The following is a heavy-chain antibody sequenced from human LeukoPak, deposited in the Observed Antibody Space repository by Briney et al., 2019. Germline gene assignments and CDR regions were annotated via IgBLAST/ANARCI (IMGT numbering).Heavy chain of an antibody. V-gene: IGHV3-11*04. CDR3: ARWGKGYYGSGSSYYFDY. D-gene: IGHD3-10*01. CDR2: ISSSGSTK. Sequence: PGGSLGLSCAASGFTFSDYYMSWIRQAPGKGLEWVSYISSSGSTKYYADSVKGRFIISRDNAKNSLYLQMNILRAEDTAVYYCARWGKGYYGSGSSYYFDYWGQGTLVTVSS. CDR1: GFTFSDYY. J-gene: IGHJ4*02.